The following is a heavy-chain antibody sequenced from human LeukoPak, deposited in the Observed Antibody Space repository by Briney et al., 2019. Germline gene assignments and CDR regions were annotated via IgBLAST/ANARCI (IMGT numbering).Heavy chain of an antibody. V-gene: IGHV3-9*01. J-gene: IGHJ6*02. CDR3: AKDIFPYYYGSGSYLYYGMDV. Sequence: GRSLRLSCAASGFTFDDYAMHWVRRAPGKGLEWVSGITWNSGSIGYADSVKSRFTISRDNAKNSLYLQMNSLRAEDTALYYCAKDIFPYYYGSGSYLYYGMDVWGQGTTVTVSS. CDR1: GFTFDDYA. D-gene: IGHD3-10*01. CDR2: ITWNSGSI.